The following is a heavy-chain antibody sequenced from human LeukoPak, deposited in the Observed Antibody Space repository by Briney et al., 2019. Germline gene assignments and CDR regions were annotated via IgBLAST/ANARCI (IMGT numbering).Heavy chain of an antibody. CDR1: GFTLDEYA. CDR2: ISWNSGSI. D-gene: IGHD6-13*01. V-gene: IGHV3-9*01. J-gene: IGHJ6*02. Sequence: GGSLRLSCAVSGFTLDEYAMLWVRQAPGKGLEWVSGISWNSGSIDYADSVKGRFTISRDNAKNSLSLQMNNLRAEDTALYYCAKDVSSTSYYYYGMDVWGQGTTVTVSS. CDR3: AKDVSSTSYYYYGMDV.